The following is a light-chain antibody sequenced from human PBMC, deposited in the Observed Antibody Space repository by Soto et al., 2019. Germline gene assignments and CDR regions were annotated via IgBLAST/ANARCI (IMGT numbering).Light chain of an antibody. CDR1: QSVSSN. CDR3: QQYDNWPPIT. Sequence: EILMTQSPATLSVSPGERATLSCRASQSVSSNLAWYQQKPGQAPRLLIYGASTRATGIPGRFSGSGSGTEFTLTISSLQSEDFAVYYCQQYDNWPPITFGQGTRLEIK. V-gene: IGKV3-15*01. CDR2: GAS. J-gene: IGKJ5*01.